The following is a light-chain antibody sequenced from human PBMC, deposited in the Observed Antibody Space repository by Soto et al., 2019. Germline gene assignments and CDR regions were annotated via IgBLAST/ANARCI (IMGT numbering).Light chain of an antibody. V-gene: IGLV2-8*01. CDR3: KSYAGSNTYV. CDR2: EVV. Sequence: QSALTQPPSASGPPGQSVTISCTGTKSDIGVYDFVSWYQHHPGKAPRLIIYEVVQRPSGVPDRFPGSKSGNTASLTVSGLQAADEADYFCKSYAGSNTYVFGSGTKVTVL. CDR1: KSDIGVYDF. J-gene: IGLJ1*01.